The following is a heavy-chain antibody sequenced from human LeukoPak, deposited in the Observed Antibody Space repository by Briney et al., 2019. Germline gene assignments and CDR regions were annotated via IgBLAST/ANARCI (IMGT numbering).Heavy chain of an antibody. CDR3: AXPGRDWCGGDCYSEYFXX. CDR1: GGSSSSRSHY. V-gene: IGHV4-39*01. D-gene: IGHD2-21*01. J-gene: IGHJ4*02. CDR2: IYNSGIT. Sequence: SETLSLTCTVSGGSSSSRSHYRGWIRQPPGKGLEWIGKIYNSGITYYNPSLKSRVTISVDTSKNQCSLKLSSVTAADTAVYYCAXPGRDWCGGDCYSEYFXXWGQGTLXT.